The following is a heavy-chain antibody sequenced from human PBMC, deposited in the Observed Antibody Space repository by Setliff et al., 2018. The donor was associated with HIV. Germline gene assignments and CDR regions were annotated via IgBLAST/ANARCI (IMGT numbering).Heavy chain of an antibody. D-gene: IGHD2-15*01. V-gene: IGHV3-49*04. CDR1: GFTFGDYA. J-gene: IGHJ6*03. CDR3: ARAVVNSNFYYYMDV. Sequence: GGSLRLSCAASGFTFGDYALSWVRQAPGKGLEWVGFIRSKAYGGTTEYAASLKGRFTISRDDSKSIAYLQMNSLKTEDSAVYYCARAVVNSNFYYYMDVWGKGTTVTVSS. CDR2: IRSKAYGGTT.